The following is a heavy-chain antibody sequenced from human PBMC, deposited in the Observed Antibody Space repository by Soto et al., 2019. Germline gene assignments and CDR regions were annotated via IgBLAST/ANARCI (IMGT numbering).Heavy chain of an antibody. V-gene: IGHV4-59*01. CDR3: AGGNVDTAMVLDY. CDR2: IYYSGST. Sequence: PSVTLCLTCTVSGGYLSSYYWSWIRQPPGKGLEWIGYIYYSGSTNYNPSLKSRVTISVDTSKNQFSLKLSSVTAADTAVYYCAGGNVDTAMVLDYWGQGTLVTVSS. CDR1: GGYLSSYY. D-gene: IGHD5-18*01. J-gene: IGHJ4*02.